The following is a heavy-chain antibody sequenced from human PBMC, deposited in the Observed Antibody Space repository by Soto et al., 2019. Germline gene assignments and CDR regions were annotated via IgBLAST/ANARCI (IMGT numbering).Heavy chain of an antibody. CDR2: IIPIFGTA. Sequence: QVQLVQSGAEVKKPGSSVKVSCKASGGTFSSYAISWVRQAPGQGLEWMGGIIPIFGTANYAQKFQGRVTNTADESTSTAYMELSTLRSEDTAVYYCARDDYYDSSGYYVSDYWGQGTLVTVSS. J-gene: IGHJ4*02. D-gene: IGHD3-22*01. V-gene: IGHV1-69*01. CDR3: ARDDYYDSSGYYVSDY. CDR1: GGTFSSYA.